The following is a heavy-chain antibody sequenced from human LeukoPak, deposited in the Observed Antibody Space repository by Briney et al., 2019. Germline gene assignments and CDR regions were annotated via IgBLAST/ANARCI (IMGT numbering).Heavy chain of an antibody. CDR1: GGSISSSSYY. Sequence: SETLSLTCTVSGGSISSSSYYWGWIRQPPGKGLEWIGSIFYSGSTYYSPSLKSRVTISVDTSENQFKNQFSLKLSSVTAADTAVYYCARAPYYYYMDVWGKGTTVTVSS. J-gene: IGHJ6*03. CDR3: ARAPYYYYMDV. CDR2: IFYSGST. V-gene: IGHV4-39*07.